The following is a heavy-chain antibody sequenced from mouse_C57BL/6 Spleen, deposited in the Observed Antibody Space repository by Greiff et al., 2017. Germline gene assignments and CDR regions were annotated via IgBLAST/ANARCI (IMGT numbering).Heavy chain of an antibody. Sequence: VQGVESGPGLVQPSQSLSITCTVSGFSLTSYGVHWVRQPPGKGLEWLGVIWSGGSTDYNAAFISRLSISKDNSKSQVFFKMNSLQADDTAIYYCAKNWGYGGYAMDYWGQGTSVTVSS. CDR3: AKNWGYGGYAMDY. D-gene: IGHD1-2*01. J-gene: IGHJ4*01. CDR2: IWSGGST. V-gene: IGHV2-4*01. CDR1: GFSLTSYG.